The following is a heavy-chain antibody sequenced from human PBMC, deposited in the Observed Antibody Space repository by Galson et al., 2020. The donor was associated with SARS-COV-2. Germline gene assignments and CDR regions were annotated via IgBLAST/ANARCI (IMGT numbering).Heavy chain of an antibody. V-gene: IGHV5-51*01. CDR1: GYSFTSYW. CDR3: ARQQARWFGELFPLGY. D-gene: IGHD3-10*01. Sequence: GESLKISCKGSGYSFTSYWIGWVRQMPGKGLEWMGIIYPGDSDTRYSPSFQGQVTISADKSISTAYLQWSSLKALDTAMYYCARQQARWFGELFPLGYWGQGTLVTVSS. CDR2: IYPGDSDT. J-gene: IGHJ4*02.